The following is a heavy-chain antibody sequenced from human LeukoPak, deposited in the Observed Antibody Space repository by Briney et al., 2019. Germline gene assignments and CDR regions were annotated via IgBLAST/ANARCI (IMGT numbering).Heavy chain of an antibody. J-gene: IGHJ4*02. V-gene: IGHV1-18*01. CDR1: GYTFTRYG. Sequence: ASVKVSCKASGYTFTRYGISWVRQAPGQGLEWMGWINTYNGNTDYTQKLQGRVTMITDTSTSTAYMELRSLRSDDTALYYCATNYYDSSGYYSIDYWGQGTLVTVSS. D-gene: IGHD3-22*01. CDR3: ATNYYDSSGYYSIDY. CDR2: INTYNGNT.